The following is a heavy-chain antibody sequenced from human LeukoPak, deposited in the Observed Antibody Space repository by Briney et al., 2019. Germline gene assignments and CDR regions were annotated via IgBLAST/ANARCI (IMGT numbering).Heavy chain of an antibody. D-gene: IGHD3-3*01. CDR3: ARVWSGHYYYYGMDV. CDR2: MNPNSGNT. J-gene: IGHJ6*02. CDR1: GYTFTSYD. V-gene: IGHV1-8*01. Sequence: ASVKVSCKASGYTFTSYDINWVRQATGQGLEWMGWMNPNSGNTGYAQKFQGRVTMTRNTSISTAYMELSSLRSEDTAVYYCARVWSGHYYYYGMDVWGQGTTVTVSS.